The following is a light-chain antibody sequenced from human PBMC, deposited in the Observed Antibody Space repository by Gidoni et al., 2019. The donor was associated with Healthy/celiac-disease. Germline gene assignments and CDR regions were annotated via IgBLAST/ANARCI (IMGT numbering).Light chain of an antibody. CDR1: SSNIGSNY. CDR3: AAWDDRLSAYWV. J-gene: IGLJ3*02. Sequence: QSVLPQPPSASGTPGQRVNISCSGSSSNIGSNYVYWYQQLPGTASNLLIYRNNQRPSWVPDRFSGSQSGTSASLAISVLRSEDEADYYCAAWDDRLSAYWVFVGGTKLTVL. V-gene: IGLV1-47*01. CDR2: RNN.